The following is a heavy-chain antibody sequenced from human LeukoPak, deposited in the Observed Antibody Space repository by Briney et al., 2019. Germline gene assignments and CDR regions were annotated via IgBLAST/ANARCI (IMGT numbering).Heavy chain of an antibody. CDR3: ARVNSGSYRNNWFDP. CDR1: GGSVSSGSYY. V-gene: IGHV4-61*01. CDR2: IYYSGST. J-gene: IGHJ5*02. Sequence: SETLSLTCTVSGGSVSSGSYYWSWIRQPPGKGLEWIGYIYYSGSTNYNPSLKSPVTISVDTSKNQFSLKLSSVTAADTAVYYCARVNSGSYRNNWFDPWGQGTLVTVSS. D-gene: IGHD1-26*01.